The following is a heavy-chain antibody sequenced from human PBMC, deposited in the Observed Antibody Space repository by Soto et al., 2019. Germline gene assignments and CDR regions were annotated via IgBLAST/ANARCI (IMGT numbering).Heavy chain of an antibody. J-gene: IGHJ4*02. Sequence: QITLKESGPTLVKPTQTLTLTCTFSGFSLSPTRVGVGWIRQPPGKALEWLAVIYWDDDKRYSPSLKNRLTITKDTSKNQVVLTITNMDPLDTATYYCAHRRSFGSSWFYFDYWSQGTLVTVSS. CDR3: AHRRSFGSSWFYFDY. V-gene: IGHV2-5*02. CDR1: GFSLSPTRVG. CDR2: IYWDDDK. D-gene: IGHD6-13*01.